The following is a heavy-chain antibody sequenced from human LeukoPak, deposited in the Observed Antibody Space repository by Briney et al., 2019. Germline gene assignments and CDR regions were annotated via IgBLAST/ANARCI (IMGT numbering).Heavy chain of an antibody. Sequence: TGGSLRLSCAASGFTVSSNYVSWVRQAPGKGLEWVSVIYSGGSTYYADSVKGRFTISRDNSKNTLYLQMNSLRAEDTAVYYCARVAGYDYGFFDYWGQGTLVTVSS. CDR1: GFTVSSNY. J-gene: IGHJ4*02. D-gene: IGHD5-12*01. CDR3: ARVAGYDYGFFDY. CDR2: IYSGGST. V-gene: IGHV3-53*01.